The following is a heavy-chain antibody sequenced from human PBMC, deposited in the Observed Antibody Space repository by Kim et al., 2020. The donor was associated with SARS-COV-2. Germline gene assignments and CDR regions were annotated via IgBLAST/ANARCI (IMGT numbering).Heavy chain of an antibody. CDR3: AREAEWDYYGSGRYRRHNRPPGNWFDP. V-gene: IGHV1-46*01. Sequence: ASVKVSCKASGYTFTSYYMHWVRQAPGQGLEWMGIINPSGGSTSYAQKFQGRVTMTRDTSTSTDYMELSSLRSEDTAVYYCAREAEWDYYGSGRYRRHNRPPGNWFDPWGQGTLVTVSS. D-gene: IGHD3-10*01. CDR2: INPSGGST. J-gene: IGHJ5*02. CDR1: GYTFTSYY.